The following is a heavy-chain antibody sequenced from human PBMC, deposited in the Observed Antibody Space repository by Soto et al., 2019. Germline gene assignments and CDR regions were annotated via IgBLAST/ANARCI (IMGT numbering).Heavy chain of an antibody. J-gene: IGHJ4*02. CDR3: ARGRYGDY. Sequence: QVHLVQSGAEVKKPGASVKVSCKGSGYAFTTYGTTWVRQAPGQGLEWMGWIGAHNGNTNYAQKLQGRVTVTRDTSTSTAYMELRSLRSDDTAVYYCARGRYGDYWGQGALVTVSS. CDR2: IGAHNGNT. V-gene: IGHV1-18*01. D-gene: IGHD1-1*01. CDR1: GYAFTTYG.